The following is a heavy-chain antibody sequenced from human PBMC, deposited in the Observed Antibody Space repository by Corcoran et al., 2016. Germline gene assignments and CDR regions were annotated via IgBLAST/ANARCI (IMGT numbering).Heavy chain of an antibody. CDR3: AGERVAGVGAPGCFDS. CDR2: INPSGGST. J-gene: IGHJ4*02. V-gene: IGHV1-46*03. D-gene: IGHD1-26*01. CDR1: GYTFTSYY. Sequence: QVQLVQSGAEVKKPGASVKVSCKASGYTFTSYYMHWVRQAPGQGLEWMGIINPSGGSTSYAQQFQGRVPMTRDTSTSAVYRELSRLREEDTDVYYCAGERVAGVGAPGCFDSWGQGTLVTVSS.